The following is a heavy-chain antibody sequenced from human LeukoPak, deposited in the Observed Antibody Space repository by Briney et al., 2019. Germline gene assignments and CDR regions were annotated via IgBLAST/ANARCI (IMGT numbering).Heavy chain of an antibody. D-gene: IGHD4-23*01. CDR1: GGSISSYY. CDR2: IYYSGST. J-gene: IGHJ6*03. CDR3: ARAQMTTVVTHYYYYYYMDV. V-gene: IGHV4-59*01. Sequence: SETLSLTCTVSGGSISSYYWSWIRQPPGKGLEWIGYIYYSGSTNYNPSLKSRVTISVDTSKNQFSLKLSSVTAADTAVYYCARAQMTTVVTHYYYYYYMDVWGKGTTVTVSS.